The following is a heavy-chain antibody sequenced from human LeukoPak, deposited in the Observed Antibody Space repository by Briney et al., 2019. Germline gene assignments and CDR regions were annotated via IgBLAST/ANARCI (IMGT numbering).Heavy chain of an antibody. CDR1: GGTFSSYT. V-gene: IGHV1-8*03. D-gene: IGHD1-1*01. CDR3: ARIRPVTTGLKGYYFDY. CDR2: MNPKTGKT. J-gene: IGHJ4*02. Sequence: ASVKVSCKASGGTFSSYTINWVRQATGRGLEWVGWMNPKTGKTAYARNLQGRVTITRDTSISTAYMDLSGLRSADTAVYYCARIRPVTTGLKGYYFDYWGQGTLVTVSS.